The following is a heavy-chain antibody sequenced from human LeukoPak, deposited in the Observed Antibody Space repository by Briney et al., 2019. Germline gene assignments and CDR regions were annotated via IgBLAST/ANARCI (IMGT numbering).Heavy chain of an antibody. CDR2: INPNSGGT. D-gene: IGHD4-17*01. V-gene: IGHV1-2*02. CDR1: GYTFTGYY. J-gene: IGHJ4*02. CDR3: ARQSTTAPNPLDY. Sequence: ASVKVSCKASGYTFTGYYMHWVRQAPGQGLEWMGWINPNSGGTNYAQKFQGRVTMTRDTSISTAYMELSRLRSDDTAVYYCARQSTTAPNPLDYWGQGTLVTVSS.